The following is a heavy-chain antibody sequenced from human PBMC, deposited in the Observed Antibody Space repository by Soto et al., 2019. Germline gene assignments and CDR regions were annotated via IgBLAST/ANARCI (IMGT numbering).Heavy chain of an antibody. CDR1: GYTFTSYG. J-gene: IGHJ5*02. V-gene: IGHV1-18*01. CDR3: ARGPVDDILTGYYTGWFDP. CDR2: ISAYNGNT. D-gene: IGHD3-9*01. Sequence: ASVKVSCKASGYTFTSYGISWVRQAPGQGLEWMGWISAYNGNTNYAQKLQGRVTMTTDTSTSTAYMELRSLRSDDTAVYYCARGPVDDILTGYYTGWFDPWGQGTLVTVSS.